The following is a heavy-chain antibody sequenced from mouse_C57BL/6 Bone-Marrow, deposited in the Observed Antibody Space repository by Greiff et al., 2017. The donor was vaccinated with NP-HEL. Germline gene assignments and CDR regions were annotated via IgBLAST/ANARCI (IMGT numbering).Heavy chain of an antibody. CDR2: IWGGGST. V-gene: IGHV2-9*01. J-gene: IGHJ3*01. CDR1: GFSLPSFG. CDR3: ARNLMGAWFAY. Sequence: QVQLQQSGPGLVAPSQSLSIPCTVSGFSLPSFGVAWFRQPPGKGLEWLGVIWGGGSTNYNSALMSRLSISKDNSKSQVFLKMNSLQTDDTAMYYCARNLMGAWFAYWGQGTLVTVSA. D-gene: IGHD2-3*01.